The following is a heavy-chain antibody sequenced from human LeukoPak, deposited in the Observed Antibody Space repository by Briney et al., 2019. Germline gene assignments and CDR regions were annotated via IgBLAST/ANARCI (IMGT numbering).Heavy chain of an antibody. CDR1: GCTLTELS. V-gene: IGHV1-24*01. D-gene: IGHD6-13*01. CDR3: ATGKGIAAAGIPQFDY. Sequence: ASVKVSCKVSGCTLTELSMHWVRQAPGKGLEWMGGFDPEDGETIYAQKFQGRVTMTEDTSTDTAYMELSSLRSEDTAVYYCATGKGIAAAGIPQFDYWGQGTLVTVSS. J-gene: IGHJ4*02. CDR2: FDPEDGET.